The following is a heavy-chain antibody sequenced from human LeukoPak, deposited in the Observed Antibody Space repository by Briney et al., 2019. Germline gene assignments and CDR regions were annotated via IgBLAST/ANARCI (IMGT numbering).Heavy chain of an antibody. CDR2: ISGSGGST. V-gene: IGHV3-23*01. D-gene: IGHD3-9*01. CDR1: GFTFSSYG. Sequence: GGSLRLSCAASGFTFSSYGMSWVRQAPGKGLEWVSAISGSGGSTYYADSVKGRFTISRDNSKNTLYLQMNSLRAEDTAVYYCVILTGYYYRNFDYWGQGTLVTVSS. CDR3: VILTGYYYRNFDY. J-gene: IGHJ4*02.